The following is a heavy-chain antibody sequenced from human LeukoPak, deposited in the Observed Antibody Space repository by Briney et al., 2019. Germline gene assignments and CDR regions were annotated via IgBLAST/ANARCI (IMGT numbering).Heavy chain of an antibody. CDR2: INHSGST. V-gene: IGHV4-34*01. J-gene: IGHJ1*01. CDR3: ARPGRYCSSTSCYKLALGEYFQH. Sequence: SETLSLTCAVYGGSFSGYYWSWIRQPPGKGLEWIGEINHSGSTNYNPSLKSRVTISVDTSKNQFSLKLSSVTAADTAVYYCARPGRYCSSTSCYKLALGEYFQHWGQGTLVTVSS. D-gene: IGHD2-2*02. CDR1: GGSFSGYY.